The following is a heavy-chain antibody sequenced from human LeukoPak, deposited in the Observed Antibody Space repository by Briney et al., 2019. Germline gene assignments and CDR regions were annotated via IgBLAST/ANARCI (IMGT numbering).Heavy chain of an antibody. CDR1: GGSITNYY. CDR2: IYNTGRT. CDR3: ARQGELAIDY. J-gene: IGHJ4*02. Sequence: SETLSLTCSVSGGSITNYYWSWIRQSPGKGLEWIGFIYNTGRTNYNPSLQSRVTVSIDTSKNQFSLKLSSVTAADTAVYYCARQGELAIDYWGQGTLVTVSS. V-gene: IGHV4-59*08. D-gene: IGHD1-26*01.